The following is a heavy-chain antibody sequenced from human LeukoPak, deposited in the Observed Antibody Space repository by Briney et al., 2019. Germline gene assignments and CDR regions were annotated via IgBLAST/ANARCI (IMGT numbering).Heavy chain of an antibody. V-gene: IGHV4-34*01. CDR2: INHSGST. D-gene: IGHD5-24*01. CDR3: ARGSCRVALDY. CDR1: GGXFSGYY. Sequence: PSETLSLTCAVYGGXFSGYYCSWIRQPPGKGLEWIGEINHSGSTNYDPSLKSRVTISIDTSKNQFSLKLNSVTAADTALYYCARGSCRVALDYWGQGILVTVSS. J-gene: IGHJ4*02.